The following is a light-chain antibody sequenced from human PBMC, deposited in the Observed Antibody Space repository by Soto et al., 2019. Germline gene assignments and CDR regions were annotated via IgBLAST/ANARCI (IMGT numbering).Light chain of an antibody. J-gene: IGLJ1*01. Sequence: QSALTQPASVSGSPGQSVTIFCTGTSSDVGGYNYVSWYQQHPGKAPKLMIYEVSKRPSGVPDRFSGSKSGNTASLTVSGLQAEDEADYYCSSYAGSNNLGVFGTGTKLTVL. V-gene: IGLV2-8*01. CDR2: EVS. CDR1: SSDVGGYNY. CDR3: SSYAGSNNLGV.